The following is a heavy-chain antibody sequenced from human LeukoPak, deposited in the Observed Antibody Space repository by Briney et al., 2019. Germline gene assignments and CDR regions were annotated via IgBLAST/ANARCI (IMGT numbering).Heavy chain of an antibody. D-gene: IGHD3-22*01. CDR1: GYTFTGYY. CDR2: INPNSGGT. CDR3: ARDRSPGSDSSGYYPDAFVI. V-gene: IGHV1-2*02. J-gene: IGHJ3*02. Sequence: ASVKVSCKASGYTFTGYYMHWVRQAPGQGLEWMGWINPNSGGTNYAQKFQGRVTMTRDTSISTAYMELSRLRSDDTAVYYCARDRSPGSDSSGYYPDAFVIWSQGTMVSVSS.